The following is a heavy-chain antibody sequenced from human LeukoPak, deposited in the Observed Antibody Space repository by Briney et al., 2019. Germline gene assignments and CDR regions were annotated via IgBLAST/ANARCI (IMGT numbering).Heavy chain of an antibody. CDR2: ISIGGDTR. J-gene: IGHJ5*02. CDR3: ASLWELTMA. D-gene: IGHD3-16*01. CDR1: GFRFSNYE. V-gene: IGHV3-48*03. Sequence: PGGSLRLSCAASGFRFSNYEMDWVRQPPGKGLEWVSYISIGGDTRHYADSVKGRFTISRDNAKNSVYLQMISLRAEDTAVYFCASLWELTMAWGQGTLVTVSS.